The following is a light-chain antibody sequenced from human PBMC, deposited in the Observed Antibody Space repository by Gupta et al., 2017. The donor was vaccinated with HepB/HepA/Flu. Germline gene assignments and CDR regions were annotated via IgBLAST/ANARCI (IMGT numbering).Light chain of an antibody. V-gene: IGKV3-15*01. CDR1: QSLSSN. J-gene: IGKJ3*01. CDR3: QQYDNWPCT. Sequence: VMTQTQATLTVSPGERATPSCRASQSLSSNVAWYQQKPGQAPRLFMYRASTRTTGIPARFSGSGSGTEFTLTISSLQSEDFAVYFCQQYDNWPCTFGHGTKVEIK. CDR2: RAS.